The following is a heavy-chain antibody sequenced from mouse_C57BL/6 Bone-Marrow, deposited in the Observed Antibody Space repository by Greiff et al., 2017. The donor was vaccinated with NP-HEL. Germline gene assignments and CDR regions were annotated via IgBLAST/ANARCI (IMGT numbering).Heavy chain of an antibody. CDR1: GYTFTSYG. D-gene: IGHD1-1*01. CDR3: VCYYYGSSYDYFYY. J-gene: IGHJ2*01. CDR2: IYPRSGNT. V-gene: IGHV1-81*01. Sequence: QVQLQQSGAELARPGASVKLSCKASGYTFTSYGISWVKQRTGQGLEWIGEIYPRSGNTYYNEKFKGKATLTADKSSSTAYMELRSLTSEDSAVYFCVCYYYGSSYDYFYYWGQGTTLTVSS.